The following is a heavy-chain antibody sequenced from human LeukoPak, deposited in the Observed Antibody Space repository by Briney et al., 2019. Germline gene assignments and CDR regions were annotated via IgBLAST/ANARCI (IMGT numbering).Heavy chain of an antibody. Sequence: GGSLRLSCAASGFTFSSYGMSWVRQAPGKGLEWVSAISGSGGSTYYADSVKGRFTISRDNSKNTLYLQMNNLRAEDTAVYYCAKTRGSGPFDYWGQGTLVTVSS. J-gene: IGHJ4*02. CDR3: AKTRGSGPFDY. V-gene: IGHV3-23*01. D-gene: IGHD3-10*01. CDR1: GFTFSSYG. CDR2: ISGSGGST.